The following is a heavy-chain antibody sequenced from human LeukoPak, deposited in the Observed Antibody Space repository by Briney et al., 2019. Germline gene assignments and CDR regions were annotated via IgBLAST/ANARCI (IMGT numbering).Heavy chain of an antibody. V-gene: IGHV4-30-4*01. CDR2: IYYSGST. J-gene: IGHJ4*02. Sequence: SETLSLTCTVSCGSISSGDYSWSWLRQPPGQGLEWIGYIYYSGSTYYNPSLKSRVTISVDTSKNQFSLKLSSVTAADTAVYYCAREYSSGYYPYYFDYWGQGTLVTVSS. D-gene: IGHD3-22*01. CDR3: AREYSSGYYPYYFDY. CDR1: CGSISSGDYS.